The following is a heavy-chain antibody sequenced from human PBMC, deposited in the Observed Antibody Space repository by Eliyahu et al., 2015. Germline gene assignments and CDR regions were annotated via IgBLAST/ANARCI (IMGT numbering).Heavy chain of an antibody. Sequence: QVQLQESGPGLVKPSQTLSLTCTVXGGSISSGGYYWSWIRQHPGKGLEWIGYIYYSGSTYYNPSLKSRVTISVDTSKNQFSLKLSSVTAADTAVYYCARSATVWSAFDIWGQGTMVTVSS. V-gene: IGHV4-31*03. CDR1: GGSISSGGYY. CDR2: IYYSGST. CDR3: ARSATVWSAFDI. D-gene: IGHD2-21*01. J-gene: IGHJ3*02.